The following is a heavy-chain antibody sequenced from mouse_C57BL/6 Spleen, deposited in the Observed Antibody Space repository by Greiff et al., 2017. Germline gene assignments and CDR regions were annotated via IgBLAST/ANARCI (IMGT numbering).Heavy chain of an antibody. Sequence: QVQLQQPGAELVKPGASVKMSCKASGYTFTSYWITWVKQRPGQGLEWIGDIYPGSGSTNYNEKFKSKATLTVDTSSSTAYMQLSSPTSEDSAVYYCARCYYGNYDWYFDVWGTGTTVTVSS. J-gene: IGHJ1*03. CDR1: GYTFTSYW. CDR2: IYPGSGST. V-gene: IGHV1-55*01. D-gene: IGHD2-1*01. CDR3: ARCYYGNYDWYFDV.